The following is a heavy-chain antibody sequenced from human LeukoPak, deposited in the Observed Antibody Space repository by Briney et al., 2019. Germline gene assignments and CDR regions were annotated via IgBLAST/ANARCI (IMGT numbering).Heavy chain of an antibody. Sequence: GGSLRLSCEASGFTFGNYGMSWVRQAPGMGLEWVSSISSGSGYIHYADSVKGRFTISRDNAKNSLYLLMSSLRAEDTAVYYCARDPYGYCSGGRCYHFDYWGQGTLVPVSS. CDR1: GFTFGNYG. V-gene: IGHV3-21*01. CDR2: ISSGSGYI. CDR3: ARDPYGYCSGGRCYHFDY. D-gene: IGHD2-15*01. J-gene: IGHJ4*02.